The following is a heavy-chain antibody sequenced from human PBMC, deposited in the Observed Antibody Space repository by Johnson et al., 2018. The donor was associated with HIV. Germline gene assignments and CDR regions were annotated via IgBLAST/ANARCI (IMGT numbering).Heavy chain of an antibody. CDR3: ASQVRGLRLGVDAFDI. CDR2: IWYDGSNK. Sequence: QVQLVESGGGVVQPGRSLRLSCAASGFTFNSYGMHWVRQAPGKGLEWVAVIWYDGSNKYYADSVKGRFTISRDNSKNTLYLQMNSLRAEDTAVYYCASQVRGLRLGVDAFDIWGQGTLVTVSS. J-gene: IGHJ3*02. V-gene: IGHV3-33*01. D-gene: IGHD5-12*01. CDR1: GFTFNSYG.